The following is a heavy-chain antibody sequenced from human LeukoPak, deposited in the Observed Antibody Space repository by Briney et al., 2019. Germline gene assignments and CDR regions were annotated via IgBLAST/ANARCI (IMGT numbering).Heavy chain of an antibody. CDR3: ARDSGYSGYSDY. Sequence: GGSLRLSCAASGFTFSDYYMSWIRQAPGKGLEWVSYIRSSSSYTDYADSVKGRFTISRDTAKNSLNLQMNSLRAEDTAVYYCARDSGYSGYSDYWGQGTLVTVSS. V-gene: IGHV3-11*05. CDR2: IRSSSSYT. CDR1: GFTFSDYY. D-gene: IGHD5-12*01. J-gene: IGHJ4*02.